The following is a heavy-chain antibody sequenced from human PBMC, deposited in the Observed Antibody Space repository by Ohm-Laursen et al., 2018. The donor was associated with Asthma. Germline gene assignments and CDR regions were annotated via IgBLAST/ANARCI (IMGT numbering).Heavy chain of an antibody. CDR3: ARRGNAGHHDY. V-gene: IGHV1-18*04. Sequence: ASVKVSCNASGYTFTNYGISWVRQAPGQGLEWMGWISAYNGNTNYAQKLQGRVTMTTGTSTSTAYMELRSLRSDDTAVYYCARRGNAGHHDYWGQGTLVTVSS. CDR1: GYTFTNYG. J-gene: IGHJ4*02. CDR2: ISAYNGNT. D-gene: IGHD3-10*01.